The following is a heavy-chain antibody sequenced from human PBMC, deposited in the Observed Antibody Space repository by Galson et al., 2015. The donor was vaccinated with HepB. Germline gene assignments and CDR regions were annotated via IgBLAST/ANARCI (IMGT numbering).Heavy chain of an antibody. CDR1: GGTFSSYT. CDR3: AREVSRLSRTSANDNWFDP. V-gene: IGHV1-69*04. Sequence: SVKVSCKASGGTFSSYTISWVRQAPGQGLEWMGRIIPILGIANYAQKFQGRVTITADKSTSTAYMELSSLRSEDTAVYYCAREVSRLSRTSANDNWFDPWGQGTLVTVSS. CDR2: IIPILGIA. D-gene: IGHD4/OR15-4a*01. J-gene: IGHJ5*02.